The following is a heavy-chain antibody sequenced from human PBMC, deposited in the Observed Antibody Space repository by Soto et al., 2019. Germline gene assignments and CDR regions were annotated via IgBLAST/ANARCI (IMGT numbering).Heavy chain of an antibody. V-gene: IGHV1-69*13. J-gene: IGHJ6*02. Sequence: ASVKVSCKASGGTFSSYAISWVRQAPGQGLEWMGGIIPIFGTANYAQKFQGRVTITADESTSTAYMELSSLRSEDTAVYYCARGGDSYGYDYYYGMDVWGQGTTVTVSS. CDR2: IIPIFGTA. CDR3: ARGGDSYGYDYYYGMDV. D-gene: IGHD5-18*01. CDR1: GGTFSSYA.